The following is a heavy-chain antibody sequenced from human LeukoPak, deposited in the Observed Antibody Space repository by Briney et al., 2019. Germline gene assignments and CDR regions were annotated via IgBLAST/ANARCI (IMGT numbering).Heavy chain of an antibody. V-gene: IGHV3-74*01. J-gene: IGHJ4*02. Sequence: GGSLSLSCAVSGFILSTYWMHWVRQAPGRGLVWVSRMNSDGSSISYADSVKGRFTISRDNAKNTLYLQMNNLRPEDTAVYYCVPQEDCSRTTCQFDYWGQGTLVTVSS. CDR2: MNSDGSSI. D-gene: IGHD2-2*01. CDR3: VPQEDCSRTTCQFDY. CDR1: GFILSTYW.